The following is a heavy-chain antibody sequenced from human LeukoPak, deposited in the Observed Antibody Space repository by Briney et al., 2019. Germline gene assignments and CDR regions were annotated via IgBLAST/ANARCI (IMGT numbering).Heavy chain of an antibody. CDR2: LTGSGDST. D-gene: IGHD1-26*01. V-gene: IGHV3-23*01. CDR3: AVLVGATKY. Sequence: GGSLRLSCAASGFTFSTYDMSWVRRAPGKGLEWVAALTGSGDSTYYVDSVKGLFTISRDNSKNTLYLKMNSVRVEDTAVYCCAVLVGATKYWGQGTLVTVSS. J-gene: IGHJ4*02. CDR1: GFTFSTYD.